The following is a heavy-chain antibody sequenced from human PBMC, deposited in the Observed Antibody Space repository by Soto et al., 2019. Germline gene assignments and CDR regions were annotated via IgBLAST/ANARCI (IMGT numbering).Heavy chain of an antibody. Sequence: QLQLQESGPGLVKPSETLSLTCTVSGGSISSSSYYWGWIRQPPGKGLEWIGSIYYSGSTYYNPSLKPPVPLSAHTSNNHLPLKLSSVTAADTAVYYCARHAGAYSDRSVLDPWGQGTLVTVSS. J-gene: IGHJ5*02. D-gene: IGHD3-22*01. CDR3: ARHAGAYSDRSVLDP. V-gene: IGHV4-39*01. CDR1: GGSISSSSYY. CDR2: IYYSGST.